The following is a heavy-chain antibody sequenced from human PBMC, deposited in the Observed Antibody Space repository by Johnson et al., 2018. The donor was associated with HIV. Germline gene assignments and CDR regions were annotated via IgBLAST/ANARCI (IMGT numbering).Heavy chain of an antibody. CDR1: GFTFDDYD. V-gene: IGHV3-20*04. Sequence: EVQLVESGGGVVRPGGSLRLSCAASGFTFDDYDMTWVRQGPGKGLEWVSGINWNGGSTGYAASVQGRFSISRDNAKNSLYLQMNSLRAEDTAVYSCARDRGGYYYYSSGLDAFYIWGQGTMVTVSS. J-gene: IGHJ3*02. CDR2: INWNGGST. D-gene: IGHD3-22*01. CDR3: ARDRGGYYYYSSGLDAFYI.